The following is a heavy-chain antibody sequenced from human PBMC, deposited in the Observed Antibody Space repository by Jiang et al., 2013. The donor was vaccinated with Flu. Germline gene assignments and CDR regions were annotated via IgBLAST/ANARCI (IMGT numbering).Heavy chain of an antibody. Sequence: KPSETLSLMCTVSGGSIRTTGYYWGLDPPVPSERDWSGLVVSFIVGSTYYNPSLKSRVTISVDTSKNQFSLRLSSVTAADTAVYYCGGSNYGIEYFQHWGQGTLVTVSS. V-gene: IGHV4-39*01. J-gene: IGHJ1*01. CDR1: GGSIRTTGYY. D-gene: IGHD3-10*01. CDR2: SFIVGST. CDR3: GGSNYGIEYFQH.